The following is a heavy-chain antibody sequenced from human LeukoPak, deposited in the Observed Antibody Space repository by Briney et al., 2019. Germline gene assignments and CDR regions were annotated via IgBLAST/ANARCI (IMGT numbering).Heavy chain of an antibody. CDR3: AADQPRYPDAFDI. J-gene: IGHJ3*02. CDR2: IVVGSGDT. CDR1: GFTSTTST. Sequence: TSVKVSCKASGFTSTTSTMQWVRQARGQRLEWIGWIVVGSGDTNYVEKFQERVTITRDMSTSTVYMELSSLRSDDTAVYYCAADQPRYPDAFDIWGQGTMVTVSS. V-gene: IGHV1-58*02. D-gene: IGHD1-1*01.